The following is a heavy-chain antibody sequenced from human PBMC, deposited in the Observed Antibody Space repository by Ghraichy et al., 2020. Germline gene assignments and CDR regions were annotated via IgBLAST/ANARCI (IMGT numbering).Heavy chain of an antibody. CDR3: ARAFGRYYYYMDV. D-gene: IGHD3-10*01. CDR2: IYYSGST. Sequence: SCTVSGDSISSYYWSWIRQPPGKGLEWIGYIYYSGSTNYHPSLKSRVTISVDTSKNQFSLKLSSVTAADTAVYYCARAFGRYYYYMDVWGKGTTVTVSS. V-gene: IGHV4-59*01. CDR1: GDSISSYY. J-gene: IGHJ6*03.